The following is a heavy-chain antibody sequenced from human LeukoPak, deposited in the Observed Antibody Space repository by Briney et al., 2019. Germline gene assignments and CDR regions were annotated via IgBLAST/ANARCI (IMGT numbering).Heavy chain of an antibody. D-gene: IGHD3-10*01. CDR3: ARHSASGSYYLFDS. Sequence: SETLSLTCSVSGDSISSSTYYWDWIRQPPGKGLEWIGTIYYSGTTYYNPALKSRVTISVDTSENQFSLKLSSVTAADTAVYYCARHSASGSYYLFDSWGQGTLVTVSS. CDR1: GDSISSSTYY. J-gene: IGHJ4*02. V-gene: IGHV4-39*01. CDR2: IYYSGTT.